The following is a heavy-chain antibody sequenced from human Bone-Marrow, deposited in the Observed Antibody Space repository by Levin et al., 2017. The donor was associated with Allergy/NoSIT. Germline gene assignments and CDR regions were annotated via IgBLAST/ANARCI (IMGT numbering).Heavy chain of an antibody. D-gene: IGHD3-3*01. Sequence: SVKVSCKASGGTFSSYAISWVRQAPGQGLEWMGGIIPIFGTANYAQKFQGRVTITADESTSTAYMELSSLRSEDTAVYYCARGFLEWSAPSGMDVWGQGTTVTVSS. V-gene: IGHV1-69*13. J-gene: IGHJ6*02. CDR1: GGTFSSYA. CDR2: IIPIFGTA. CDR3: ARGFLEWSAPSGMDV.